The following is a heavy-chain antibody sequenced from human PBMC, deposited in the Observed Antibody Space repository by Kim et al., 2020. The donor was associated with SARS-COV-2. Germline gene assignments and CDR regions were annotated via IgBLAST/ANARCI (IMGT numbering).Heavy chain of an antibody. J-gene: IGHJ4*02. D-gene: IGHD6-13*01. V-gene: IGHV4-59*13. CDR3: ARVLYSSSSRSLGIFDY. CDR2: IYYSGST. Sequence: SETLSLTCTVSGGSISSYYWSWIRQPPGKGLEWIGYIYYSGSTNYNPSLKSRVTISVDTSKNQFSLKLSSVTAADTAVYYCARVLYSSSSRSLGIFDYWGQGTLVTVSS. CDR1: GGSISSYY.